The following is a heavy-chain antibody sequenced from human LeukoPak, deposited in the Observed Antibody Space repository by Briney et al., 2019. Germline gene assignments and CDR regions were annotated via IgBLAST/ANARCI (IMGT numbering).Heavy chain of an antibody. CDR1: GYTFSGYY. CDR3: ARDLESIAVVPEAIDY. V-gene: IGHV1-2*02. Sequence: ASVKVSCKASGYTFSGYYMHWVRQAPGQGLEWMGWINPNSGGTNYAQKFQDRVTMTRDTSISTAYMDLSRLRSDDTAVYYCARDLESIAVVPEAIDYWGQGTLVTVSS. J-gene: IGHJ4*02. CDR2: INPNSGGT. D-gene: IGHD2-2*01.